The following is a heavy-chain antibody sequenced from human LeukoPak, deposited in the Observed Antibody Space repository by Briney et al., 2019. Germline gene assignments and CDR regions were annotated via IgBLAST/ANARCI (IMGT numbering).Heavy chain of an antibody. CDR3: ARDTRTGYSSSWYGGGFDY. V-gene: IGHV3-21*01. CDR2: TSSSSSYI. Sequence: PGGSLRLSCAASGLTFSSYSMNWVRQAPGKGLEWVSSTSSSSSYIYYADSVKGRFTISRDNAKNSLYLQMSSLRAEDTAVYYCARDTRTGYSSSWYGGGFDYWGQGTLVTVSS. J-gene: IGHJ4*02. CDR1: GLTFSSYS. D-gene: IGHD6-13*01.